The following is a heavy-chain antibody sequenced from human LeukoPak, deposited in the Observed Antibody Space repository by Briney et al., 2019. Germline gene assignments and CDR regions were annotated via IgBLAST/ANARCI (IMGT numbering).Heavy chain of an antibody. D-gene: IGHD5-18*01. CDR2: ISGSDGTS. Sequence: GGSLRLSCAASGFTFNSFAMSWVRQAPGKGPDWVSSISGSDGTSHYADFVKGRFTISRDNSKNTLYLQMNSLRAEDTAAYYCAKSLGVGGYTRYKGFVQWGQGTLVVVSS. J-gene: IGHJ4*02. V-gene: IGHV3-23*01. CDR1: GFTFNSFA. CDR3: AKSLGVGGYTRYKGFVQ.